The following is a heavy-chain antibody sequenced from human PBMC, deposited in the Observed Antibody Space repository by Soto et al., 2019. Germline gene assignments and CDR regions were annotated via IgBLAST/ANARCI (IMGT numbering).Heavy chain of an antibody. CDR2: IYPRHSHT. CDR3: ARFAATSGINAFDV. V-gene: IGHV5-51*01. Sequence: GASLNLSCHGSGYTFTSYWIVWVRQLPGKGLEWMGIIYPRHSHTTYSPSFQGQVTISDDKSLNSAFLQWSSLKASDTATYYCARFAATSGINAFDVWGRGTMGTV. D-gene: IGHD1-1*01. CDR1: GYTFTSYW. J-gene: IGHJ3*01.